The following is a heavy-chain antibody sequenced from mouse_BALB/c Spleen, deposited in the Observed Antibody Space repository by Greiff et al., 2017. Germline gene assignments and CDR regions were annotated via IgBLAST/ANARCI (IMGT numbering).Heavy chain of an antibody. CDR2: ISNGGGST. J-gene: IGHJ1*01. CDR3: ARQVGRDWYFDV. V-gene: IGHV5-12-2*01. D-gene: IGHD4-1*01. Sequence: EVHLVESGGGLVQPGGSLKLSCAASGFTFSSYTMSWVRQTPEKRLEWVAYISNGGGSTYYPDTVKGRFTISRDNAKNTLYLQMSSLKSEDTAMYYCARQVGRDWYFDVWGAGTTVTVSS. CDR1: GFTFSSYT.